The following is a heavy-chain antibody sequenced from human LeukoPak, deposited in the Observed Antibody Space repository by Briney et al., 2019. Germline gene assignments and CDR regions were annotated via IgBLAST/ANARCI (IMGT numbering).Heavy chain of an antibody. CDR2: VFYSGGT. CDR3: ARGPVADY. Sequence: SETLSLTCTVSGGSISRYYWSCLRQPPGKGLEWIGYVFYSGGTNYNPSLKCRITISVDTSKKQFSLKLSSVTAADTAVYYCARGPVADYWGQGTLVTVSS. CDR1: GGSISRYY. V-gene: IGHV4-59*01. J-gene: IGHJ4*02.